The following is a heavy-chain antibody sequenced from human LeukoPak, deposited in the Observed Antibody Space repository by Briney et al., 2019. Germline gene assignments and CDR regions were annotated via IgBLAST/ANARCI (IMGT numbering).Heavy chain of an antibody. CDR1: GGSFSGYY. Sequence: PSETLSLTCAVYGGSFSGYYWSWIRQPPGKGLEWIGEINHSGSTNYNPSLKSRVTISVDTSKNQFSLKLSSVTAADTAVHYCARGITDYDILTGLVQLWGQGTLVTVSS. D-gene: IGHD3-9*01. CDR2: INHSGST. J-gene: IGHJ4*02. CDR3: ARGITDYDILTGLVQL. V-gene: IGHV4-34*01.